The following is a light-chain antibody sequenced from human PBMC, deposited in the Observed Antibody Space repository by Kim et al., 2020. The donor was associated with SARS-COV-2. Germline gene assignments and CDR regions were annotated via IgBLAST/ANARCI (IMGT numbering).Light chain of an antibody. CDR2: DVT. V-gene: IGLV2-14*03. CDR3: SSYSATSPLVV. CDR1: SSDVCGYEY. J-gene: IGLJ2*01. Sequence: QAINISCTRTSSDVCGYEYVSCYQQQPGKVPKLLIYDVTQEPSGVSPRFSGSKSVNTASLSISGLQAEDEAYYYCSSYSATSPLVVFGGGTKLTVL.